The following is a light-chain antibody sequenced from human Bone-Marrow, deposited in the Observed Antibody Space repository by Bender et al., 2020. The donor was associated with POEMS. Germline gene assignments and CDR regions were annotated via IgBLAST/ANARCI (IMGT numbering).Light chain of an antibody. J-gene: IGLJ1*01. CDR3: CSYAGSSAFV. CDR2: EGT. V-gene: IGLV2-23*01. Sequence: QSVLAQPASVSGSPGQSITISCTGSSGDIGNYVLVSWYQHHPGKAPKLMIYEGTKRPSGVSNRFSGSRSSNTASLTISGLQAEDEGDYYCCSYAGSSAFVFGTGTKVTVL. CDR1: SGDIGNYVL.